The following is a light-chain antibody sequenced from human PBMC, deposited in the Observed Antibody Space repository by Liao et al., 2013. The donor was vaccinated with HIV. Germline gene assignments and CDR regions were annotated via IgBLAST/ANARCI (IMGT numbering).Light chain of an antibody. V-gene: IGLV3-1*01. CDR2: QDT. Sequence: SYELTQPPSVSVSPGQTATMTCSGDNLGDKYACWYQQKPGQSPVLVIYQDTQRPSGIPERFSGSNSGNTATLTISGTQAIDEADYYCQAWDIGTYVAFGGGTKLTVL. J-gene: IGLJ2*01. CDR3: QAWDIGTYVA. CDR1: NLGDKY.